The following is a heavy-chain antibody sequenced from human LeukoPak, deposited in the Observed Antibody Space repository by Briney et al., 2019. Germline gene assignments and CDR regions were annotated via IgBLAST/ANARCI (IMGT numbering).Heavy chain of an antibody. CDR1: GDPIRSDSYY. Sequence: SETLSLTCTVSGDPIRSDSYYWNWLRQPAWKGLEWIGRIYASGSTNYNPSLKSRVTISLDTSRNRFSLNLSSVTATDTAVYFCARDRSSGWLNWFDSWGQGTLVTVSP. CDR2: IYASGST. D-gene: IGHD6-19*01. J-gene: IGHJ5*01. CDR3: ARDRSSGWLNWFDS. V-gene: IGHV4-61*02.